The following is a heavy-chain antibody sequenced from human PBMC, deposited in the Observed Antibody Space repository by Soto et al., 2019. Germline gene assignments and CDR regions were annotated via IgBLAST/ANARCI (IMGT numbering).Heavy chain of an antibody. Sequence: LRLSCAASGFTFSNAWMSWVRQAPGKGLEWVGRIKSKTDGGTTDYAAPVEGRFTISRDDSKNTLYLQMNSLKTEDTAVYYCTTINTYYDFWSGYPDYWGQGTLVTVSS. CDR1: GFTFSNAW. CDR3: TTINTYYDFWSGYPDY. D-gene: IGHD3-3*01. J-gene: IGHJ4*02. V-gene: IGHV3-15*01. CDR2: IKSKTDGGTT.